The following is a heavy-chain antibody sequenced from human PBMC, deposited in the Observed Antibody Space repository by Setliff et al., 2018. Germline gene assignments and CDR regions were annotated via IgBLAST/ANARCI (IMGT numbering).Heavy chain of an antibody. D-gene: IGHD1-1*01. Sequence: PSETLSLTCTVSGGSFTGTTYYWGWIRQPPGKGLEWIGGIYNSGYTHYKPSLKSRATISVDTSKSQFSLNLSNVTAADTAVYYCASGLEFDYWGPGSLVTVSS. V-gene: IGHV4-39*01. J-gene: IGHJ4*01. CDR2: IYNSGYT. CDR3: ASGLEFDY. CDR1: GGSFTGTTYY.